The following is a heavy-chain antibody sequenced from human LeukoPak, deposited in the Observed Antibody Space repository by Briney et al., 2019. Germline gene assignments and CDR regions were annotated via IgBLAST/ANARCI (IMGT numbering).Heavy chain of an antibody. CDR2: FDPEDGET. Sequence: ASVKVSCKVSGCTLTELSMHWVRQAPGKGLEWMGGFDPEDGETIYAQKFQGRVTMTEDTSTDTAYMELSSLRSEDTAVYYCATDRSGSYDAYYFDYWGQGTLVTVSS. V-gene: IGHV1-24*01. D-gene: IGHD1-26*01. CDR1: GCTLTELS. CDR3: ATDRSGSYDAYYFDY. J-gene: IGHJ4*02.